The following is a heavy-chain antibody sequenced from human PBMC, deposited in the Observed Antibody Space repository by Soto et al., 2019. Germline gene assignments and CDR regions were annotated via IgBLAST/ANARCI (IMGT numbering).Heavy chain of an antibody. CDR3: TTGEHCSGGSCYTYNWFDP. D-gene: IGHD2-15*01. CDR1: GFTFSNAW. Sequence: SLRLSCAASGFTFSNAWMSWVRQAPGKGLEWVGRIKSKTDGGTTDYAAPVKGRFTISRDDSKNTLYLQMNSLKTEDTAVYYCTTGEHCSGGSCYTYNWFDPWGQGTLVTVSS. V-gene: IGHV3-15*01. CDR2: IKSKTDGGTT. J-gene: IGHJ5*02.